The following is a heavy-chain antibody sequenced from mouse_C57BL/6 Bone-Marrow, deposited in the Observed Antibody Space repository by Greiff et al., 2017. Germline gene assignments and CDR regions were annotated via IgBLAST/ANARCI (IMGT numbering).Heavy chain of an antibody. CDR3: ARPYYSNYWYFDV. D-gene: IGHD2-5*01. CDR2: IYPGSGST. V-gene: IGHV1-55*01. CDR1: GYTFTSYW. Sequence: QVQLQPPGAELVKPGASVKMSCKASGYTFTSYWITWVKQRPGQGLEWIGDIYPGSGSTNYNENFKSKATLTVDTSSSTAYMQLSSLTSEDSAVYYCARPYYSNYWYFDVWGTGTTVTVSS. J-gene: IGHJ1*03.